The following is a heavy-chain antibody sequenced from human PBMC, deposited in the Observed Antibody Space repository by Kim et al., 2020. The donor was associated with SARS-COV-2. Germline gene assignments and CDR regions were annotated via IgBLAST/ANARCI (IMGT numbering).Heavy chain of an antibody. D-gene: IGHD3-10*01. V-gene: IGHV4-31*03. CDR3: AREYRFGSTKYFDY. Sequence: SETLSLTCTVSGGSISSGGYYWSWIRQHPGKGLEWIGYIYYSGSTYYNPSLKSRVTISVDTSKNQFSLKLSSVTAADTAVYYCAREYRFGSTKYFDYWGQGTLVTVSS. J-gene: IGHJ4*02. CDR2: IYYSGST. CDR1: GGSISSGGYY.